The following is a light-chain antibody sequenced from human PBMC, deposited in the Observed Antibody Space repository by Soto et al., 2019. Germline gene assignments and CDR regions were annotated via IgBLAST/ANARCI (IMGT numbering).Light chain of an antibody. CDR1: QSVSSN. CDR2: GAS. J-gene: IGKJ4*01. Sequence: EIVMTQSPATLSVSPGERATVSCRASQSVSSNLAWYQQKPGQALRLLIYGASTRATGIPARFSGSGSGTEFTLTISSLQSEDFAVYYCQQYNNWPLTFGGGTKVDIK. V-gene: IGKV3D-15*01. CDR3: QQYNNWPLT.